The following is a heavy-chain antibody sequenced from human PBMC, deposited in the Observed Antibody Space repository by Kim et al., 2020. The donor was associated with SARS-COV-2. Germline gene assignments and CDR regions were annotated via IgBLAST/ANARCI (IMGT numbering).Heavy chain of an antibody. CDR1: GFTFSSYA. V-gene: IGHV3-23*01. J-gene: IGHJ6*02. Sequence: GGSLRLSCAASGFTFSSYAMSWVRQAPGKGLEWVSAISGSGGSTYYADSVKGRFTISRDNSKNTLYLQMNSLRAEYTAVYYCAKGRLDTAMVSHSQKKHRGYYGMDVWGQGTTVTVSS. CDR2: ISGSGGST. D-gene: IGHD5-18*01. CDR3: AKGRLDTAMVSHSQKKHRGYYGMDV.